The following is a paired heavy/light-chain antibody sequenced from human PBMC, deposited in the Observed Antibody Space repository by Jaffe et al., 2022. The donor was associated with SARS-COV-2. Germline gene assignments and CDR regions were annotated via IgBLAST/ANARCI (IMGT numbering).Heavy chain of an antibody. J-gene: IGHJ6*02. D-gene: IGHD3-22*01. CDR2: IGSTSSII. CDR3: ARSKYYSDSSGFLYGMDV. Sequence: EVQLAESGGGLVQPGGSLRLSCAASGLTFSAYSMNWVRQAPGRGLEWVAFIGSTSSIIKYADSARGRFTISRDNAKNSLYLQMNSLRDEDTAVYYCARSKYYSDSSGFLYGMDVWGQGTTVTVSS. CDR1: GLTFSAYS. V-gene: IGHV3-48*02.
Light chain of an antibody. J-gene: IGKJ3*01. CDR2: AAS. CDR1: QGISSY. CDR3: QQLDTSPFT. Sequence: DIQLTQSPSFLSASVGDRVTITCRASQGISSYLVWYQQKPGKAPLLLIYAASSLQSGVPPRFSGSGSGTEFTLTISSLQPEDFATYYCQQLDTSPFTFGPGTKVDIK. V-gene: IGKV1-9*01.